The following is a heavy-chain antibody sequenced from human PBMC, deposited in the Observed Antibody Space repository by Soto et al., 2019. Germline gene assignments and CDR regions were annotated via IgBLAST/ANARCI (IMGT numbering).Heavy chain of an antibody. CDR2: IYYSGST. V-gene: IGHV4-39*07. J-gene: IGHJ4*02. CDR1: GGSISSSSYD. CDR3: ARASPELRYFDWLLTL. D-gene: IGHD3-9*01. Sequence: SETLSLTCTVSGGSISSSSYDWGWIRQPPGKGLEWIGSIYYSGSTNYNPSLKSRVTISVDTSKNQFSLKLSSVTAADTAVYYCARASPELRYFDWLLTLWGQGTLVTVSS.